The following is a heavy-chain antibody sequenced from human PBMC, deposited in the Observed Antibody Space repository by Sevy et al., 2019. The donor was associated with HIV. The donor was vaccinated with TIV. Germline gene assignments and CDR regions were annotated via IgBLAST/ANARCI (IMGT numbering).Heavy chain of an antibody. D-gene: IGHD3-10*01. V-gene: IGHV7-4-1*02. CDR3: ARGLSNYYGSGSYHPHYYYYYGMDV. Sequence: ASVKVSCKASGYTFTSYAMNWVRQAPGQGLEWMGWINTNTGNPTYAQGFTGRFVFSLDTSVRTAYLQISSLKAEDTAVYYCARGLSNYYGSGSYHPHYYYYYGMDVWGQWTTVTVSS. CDR1: GYTFTSYA. CDR2: INTNTGNP. J-gene: IGHJ6*02.